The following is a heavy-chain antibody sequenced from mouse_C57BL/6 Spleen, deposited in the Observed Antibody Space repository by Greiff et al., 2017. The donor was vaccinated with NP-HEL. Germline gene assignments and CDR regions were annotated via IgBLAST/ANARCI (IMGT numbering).Heavy chain of an antibody. CDR2: IDPSDSET. V-gene: IGHV1-52*01. D-gene: IGHD1-1*01. J-gene: IGHJ3*01. CDR3: ARQDGSSFAWFAY. CDR1: GYTFTSYW. Sequence: VQLQQPGAELVRPGSSVKLSCKASGYTFTSYWMHWVKQRPIQGLEWIGNIDPSDSETHYNQKFKDKATLTVDKSSSTAYMQLSSLTSEDSAVYYCARQDGSSFAWFAYWGQGTLVTVSA.